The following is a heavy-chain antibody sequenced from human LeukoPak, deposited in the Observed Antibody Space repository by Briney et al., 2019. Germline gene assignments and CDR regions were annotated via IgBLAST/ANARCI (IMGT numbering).Heavy chain of an antibody. Sequence: ASVKVSCKASGYTFTAYFMHWVRQAPGQGLEWMGWINPNSGGTNYAQKFQGRVTMTRDTSISTAYMELSSLRSDDTAVFYCASTAAAGKEFDYWGQGTLVTVSS. V-gene: IGHV1-2*02. CDR3: ASTAAAGKEFDY. D-gene: IGHD6-13*01. CDR1: GYTFTAYF. J-gene: IGHJ4*02. CDR2: INPNSGGT.